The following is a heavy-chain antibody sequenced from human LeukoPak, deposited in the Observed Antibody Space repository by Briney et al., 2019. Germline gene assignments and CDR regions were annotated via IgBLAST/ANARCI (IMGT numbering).Heavy chain of an antibody. J-gene: IGHJ4*02. Sequence: GGSLRLSCAASGFTVSSNYMSWVRQAPGKGLEWVSVIYSGGSTYYADSVTGRLTSSRDNSKNTRYLSLNRLRAEDTAVYYCAYSSGRWSFDYWGQGTLVTVSS. CDR2: IYSGGST. D-gene: IGHD6-19*01. CDR3: AYSSGRWSFDY. CDR1: GFTVSSNY. V-gene: IGHV3-66*01.